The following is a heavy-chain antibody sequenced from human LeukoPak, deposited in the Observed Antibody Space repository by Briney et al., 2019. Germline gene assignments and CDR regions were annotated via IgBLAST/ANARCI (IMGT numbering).Heavy chain of an antibody. D-gene: IGHD3-22*01. CDR1: GFTFSSYE. J-gene: IGHJ4*02. CDR2: ISSSGSTI. Sequence: PGGSLRLSCAASGFTFSSYEMNWVRQAPGKGLEWVSYISSSGSTIYYADSVKGRFTISRDNAKNSLYLQMNSLRAEDTAVYYCARAAYYDSSGYYKPLHYWGQGTLVTVSS. V-gene: IGHV3-48*03. CDR3: ARAAYYDSSGYYKPLHY.